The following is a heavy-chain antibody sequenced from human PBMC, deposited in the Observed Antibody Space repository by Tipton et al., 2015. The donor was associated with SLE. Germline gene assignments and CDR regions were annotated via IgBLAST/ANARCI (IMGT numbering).Heavy chain of an antibody. CDR3: ARASWDHRGSGSFSDY. Sequence: TLSLTCTVSGDSVSSGGYYWTWIRQPPGKGLEWIGTIYQDGSTYYNPSLKSRVTISLDMSRNQFSLILSSVTAADTAVYYCARASWDHRGSGSFSDYWGQGKLVTVSS. CDR2: IYQDGST. D-gene: IGHD3-10*01. J-gene: IGHJ4*02. CDR1: GDSVSSGGYY. V-gene: IGHV4-30-2*01.